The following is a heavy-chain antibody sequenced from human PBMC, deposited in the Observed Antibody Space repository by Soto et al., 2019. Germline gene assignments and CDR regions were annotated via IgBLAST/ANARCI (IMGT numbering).Heavy chain of an antibody. J-gene: IGHJ4*02. V-gene: IGHV4-59*01. Sequence: PSETLSLTCTVSADSISNYYWSWIRQPPGKGPEWIGYISYSGSAKYSPSLKSRVTISVDTSRNQFLLKLSSLTAADTAVYYCARSVHPYYYDSSGFYFDYWGQGTLVTVSS. CDR2: ISYSGSA. CDR1: ADSISNYY. D-gene: IGHD3-22*01. CDR3: ARSVHPYYYDSSGFYFDY.